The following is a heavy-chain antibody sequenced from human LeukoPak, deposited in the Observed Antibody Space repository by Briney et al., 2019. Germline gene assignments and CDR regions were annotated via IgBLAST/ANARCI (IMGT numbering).Heavy chain of an antibody. CDR1: GDNFSSYV. J-gene: IGHJ3*01. CDR2: IIPTFDVA. Sequence: SVKVSCKASGDNFSSYVITWVRQAPGQGLEWMGRIIPTFDVANFAQIFKGRVTITADKSTNTAHLELSSLRSEDTAVYYCAKEGVYSPDPSSYHRRAFDVWGKGTVVIVSS. D-gene: IGHD3-16*02. CDR3: AKEGVYSPDPSSYHRRAFDV. V-gene: IGHV1-69*04.